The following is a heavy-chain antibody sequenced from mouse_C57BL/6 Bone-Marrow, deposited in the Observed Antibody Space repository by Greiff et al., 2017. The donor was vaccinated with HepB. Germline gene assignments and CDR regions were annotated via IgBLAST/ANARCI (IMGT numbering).Heavy chain of an antibody. CDR2: IYPGDGDT. D-gene: IGHD2-12*01. CDR3: GTYYSFDY. J-gene: IGHJ2*01. Sequence: QVQLQQSGPELVKPGASVKISCKASGYAFSSSWMNWVKQRPGKGLEWIGRIYPGDGDTNYNGKFKGKATLTADKASSTAYMQLSSLTSEDSAVYYCGTYYSFDYWGQGTTLTVSS. V-gene: IGHV1-82*01. CDR1: GYAFSSSW.